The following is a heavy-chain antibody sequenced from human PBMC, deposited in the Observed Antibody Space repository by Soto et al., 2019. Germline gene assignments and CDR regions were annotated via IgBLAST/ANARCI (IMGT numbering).Heavy chain of an antibody. CDR1: GGSFSGYY. Sequence: SETLSLTCAVYGGSFSGYYWSWIRQPPGTGLEWIGEINHSGSTNYNPSLKSRVTISVDTSKNQFSLKLTSVTAADTAVYYCARDKITGLFDYWGQGTLVTVS. CDR2: INHSGST. CDR3: ARDKITGLFDY. V-gene: IGHV4-34*01. D-gene: IGHD2-8*02. J-gene: IGHJ4*02.